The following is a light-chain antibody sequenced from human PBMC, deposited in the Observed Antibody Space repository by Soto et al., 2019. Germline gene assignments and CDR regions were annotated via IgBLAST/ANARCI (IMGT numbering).Light chain of an antibody. J-gene: IGKJ5*01. V-gene: IGKV3-15*01. Sequence: EIVMTHSPATLSVSPCDRATLSYSASQSVTGNLAWYQQKPGQAPRLLIYGASTRATGIPARFSGSGSGTEFTLTISSLQSEDSGVYYCQQYNKWPAEITFGQGTRLEIK. CDR2: GAS. CDR1: QSVTGN. CDR3: QQYNKWPAEIT.